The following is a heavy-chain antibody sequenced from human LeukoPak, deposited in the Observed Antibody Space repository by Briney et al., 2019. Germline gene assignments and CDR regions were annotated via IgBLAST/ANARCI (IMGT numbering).Heavy chain of an antibody. Sequence: GGSLRLSCVACVLSFSQCAMSWVGQAAGKGGEGVAAICGGCGCTYYADTVNGRFNIPSDIFMNTLYLQMNSLRAAETAVYYCAKGSGRILTGYFDYWGQGTLVTVSS. V-gene: IGHV3-23*01. CDR1: VLSFSQCA. CDR3: AKGSGRILTGYFDY. J-gene: IGHJ4*02. CDR2: ICGGCGCT. D-gene: IGHD3-9*01.